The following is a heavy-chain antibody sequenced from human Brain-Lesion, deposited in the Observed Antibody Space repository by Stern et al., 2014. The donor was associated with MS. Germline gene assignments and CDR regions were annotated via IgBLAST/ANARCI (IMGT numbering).Heavy chain of an antibody. CDR2: VYYSGSI. Sequence: VQLVESGPGLVKHLQTLSLTCTVSGGSVSSGGYFWNWIRQHPGKGLEWIGHVYYSGSIAYNPSLKSRVTISVDTSKNQFSLRLRSVTAADTAVYYCARNPALWYFDLWGRGTLAAVFS. D-gene: IGHD3-3*02. CDR3: ARNPALWYFDL. V-gene: IGHV4-31*03. J-gene: IGHJ2*01. CDR1: GGSVSSGGYF.